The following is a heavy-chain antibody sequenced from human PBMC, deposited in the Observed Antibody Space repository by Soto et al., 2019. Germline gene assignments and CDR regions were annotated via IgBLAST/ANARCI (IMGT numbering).Heavy chain of an antibody. Sequence: PVGSLRLSCSASGFTFSSYAMHWVRQAPGKGLEYVSAISSNGGSTYYADSVKGRFTISRDNSKNTLYLQMSSLRAEDTAVYYCVKGQHADYGDPRTVMDVWGQGTTVTVSS. J-gene: IGHJ6*02. D-gene: IGHD4-17*01. CDR3: VKGQHADYGDPRTVMDV. V-gene: IGHV3-64D*06. CDR2: ISSNGGST. CDR1: GFTFSSYA.